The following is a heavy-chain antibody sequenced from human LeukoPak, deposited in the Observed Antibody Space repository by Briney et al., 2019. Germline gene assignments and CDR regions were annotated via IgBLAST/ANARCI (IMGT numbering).Heavy chain of an antibody. V-gene: IGHV3-48*03. Sequence: GGSLRLSCAASGFTFSSYEMNWVRQAPGKGLEWVSYISSSGSTIYYADSVKGRITISRDNAKNSLYLQMNSLRAEDTAVYYCARELVRGVRSFDPWGQGTLVTVSS. CDR1: GFTFSSYE. CDR3: ARELVRGVRSFDP. D-gene: IGHD3-10*01. J-gene: IGHJ5*02. CDR2: ISSSGSTI.